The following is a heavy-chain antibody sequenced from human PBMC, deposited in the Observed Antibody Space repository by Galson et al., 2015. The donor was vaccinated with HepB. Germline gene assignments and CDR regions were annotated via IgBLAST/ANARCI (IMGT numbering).Heavy chain of an antibody. CDR2: ISGSDGST. D-gene: IGHD3-3*01. CDR3: GKQNMSGWSES. V-gene: IGHV3-23*01. J-gene: IGHJ5*01. Sequence: SLRLSCAASGFTLSSNAMSWVRQAPGTGLEWVSEISGSDGSTHYEDSGKGRCTSSSGSFKNKLYLQMSSLRAEDTAVYYCGKQNMSGWSESWGQGTQVTVSS. CDR1: GFTLSSNA.